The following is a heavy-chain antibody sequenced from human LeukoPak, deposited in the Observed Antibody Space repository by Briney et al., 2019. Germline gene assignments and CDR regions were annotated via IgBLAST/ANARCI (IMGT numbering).Heavy chain of an antibody. V-gene: IGHV3-53*01. Sequence: GGSLRLSCAASGFTVSSNYMSWVRQAPGKGLEWVSVIYSGGSTYYADSVKGRFTISRDNSKNTLYLQMNSLRAEDTAVYYCARLWAYDAFDIWGQGTMVTVSS. CDR3: ARLWAYDAFDI. CDR2: IYSGGST. CDR1: GFTVSSNY. J-gene: IGHJ3*02. D-gene: IGHD3-16*01.